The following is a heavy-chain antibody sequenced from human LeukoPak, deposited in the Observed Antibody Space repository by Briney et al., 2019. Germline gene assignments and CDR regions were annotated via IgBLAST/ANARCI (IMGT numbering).Heavy chain of an antibody. CDR1: GGSFSGYY. CDR3: ARSPNVGGTAGTAFDI. V-gene: IGHV4-34*01. Sequence: PSETLSLTCAVYGGSFSGYYWSWIRQPPGKRLEWIGEINHSGSTNYNPSLKSRVTISVDTSKNQFSLKLSSVTAADTAVYYCARSPNVGGTAGTAFDIWGQGTMVTVSS. J-gene: IGHJ3*02. CDR2: INHSGST. D-gene: IGHD6-13*01.